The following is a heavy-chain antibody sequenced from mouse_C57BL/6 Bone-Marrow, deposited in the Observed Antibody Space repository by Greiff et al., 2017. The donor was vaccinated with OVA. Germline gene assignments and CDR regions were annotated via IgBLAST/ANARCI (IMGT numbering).Heavy chain of an antibody. CDR3: AREYYGSSLYAMDY. Sequence: EVQLQQSGGGLVKPGGSLKLSCAASGFTFSDYGMHWVRQAPEKGLEWVAYISSGSSTIYYADTVKGRFTISRDNAKNTLFLQMTSLRSEDTAMYYCAREYYGSSLYAMDYWGQGTSVTVSS. J-gene: IGHJ4*01. D-gene: IGHD1-1*01. CDR1: GFTFSDYG. V-gene: IGHV5-17*01. CDR2: ISSGSSTI.